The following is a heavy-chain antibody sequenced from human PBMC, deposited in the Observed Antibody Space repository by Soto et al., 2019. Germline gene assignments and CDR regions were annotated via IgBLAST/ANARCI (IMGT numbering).Heavy chain of an antibody. CDR1: GYTISTSNSY. D-gene: IGHD5-12*01. J-gene: IGHJ4*02. CDR3: ASTSLGSGYTSVDY. V-gene: IGHV4-39*02. Sequence: SETLSPTSSISGYTISTSNSYWGWICQPPGKGLEWIANIYYSGTTYCNPSLKSRVAISVDTSKNHFSLKLSSVTAADTAVYYCASTSLGSGYTSVDYWGQG. CDR2: IYYSGTT.